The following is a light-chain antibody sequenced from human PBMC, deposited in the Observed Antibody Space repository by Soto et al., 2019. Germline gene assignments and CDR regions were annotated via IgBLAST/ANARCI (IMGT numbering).Light chain of an antibody. V-gene: IGLV2-11*01. Sequence: QSVLTQPRSVSGSPGQSVTFSCTGTSSDVGGYDYVSWYQHHPGNAPKLIIFDVTKRPSGVPDRFSGSKSGNTASLTISGLQAEDEADYHCCSYADNYFYVFGSGTKLTVL. CDR2: DVT. J-gene: IGLJ1*01. CDR3: CSYADNYFYV. CDR1: SSDVGGYDY.